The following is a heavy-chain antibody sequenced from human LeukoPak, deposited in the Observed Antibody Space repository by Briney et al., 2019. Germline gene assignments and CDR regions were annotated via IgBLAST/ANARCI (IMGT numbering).Heavy chain of an antibody. CDR3: ARGWDNCGGDCYIRGALDY. J-gene: IGHJ4*02. D-gene: IGHD2-21*02. V-gene: IGHV4-61*02. Sequence: SETLSLTCTVSGGSISSGSYYWSWIRQPAGKGLEWIGRIYTSGSTNYNPSLKSRVTISVDTSKNQFSLKLSSVTAADTAVYYCARGWDNCGGDCYIRGALDYWGQGTLVTVSS. CDR2: IYTSGST. CDR1: GGSISSGSYY.